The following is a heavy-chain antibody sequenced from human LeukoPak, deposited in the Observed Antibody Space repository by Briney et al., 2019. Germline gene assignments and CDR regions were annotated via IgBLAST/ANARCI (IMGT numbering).Heavy chain of an antibody. V-gene: IGHV3-23*01. Sequence: QPGGSLRLSCAASGFTFNSYATSWVRQAPGKGLEWVSAISGSGGSTYYADSVKGRFTISRDNSKNTLYLQMNSLRAEDTAVYYCAKCYYDSSGYYFGAFDIWGQGTMVTVSS. CDR1: GFTFNSYA. CDR3: AKCYYDSSGYYFGAFDI. D-gene: IGHD3-22*01. J-gene: IGHJ3*02. CDR2: ISGSGGST.